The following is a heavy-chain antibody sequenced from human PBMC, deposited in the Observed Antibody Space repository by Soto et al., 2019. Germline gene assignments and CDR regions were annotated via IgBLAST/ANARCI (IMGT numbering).Heavy chain of an antibody. CDR2: IYSGGST. V-gene: IGHV3-53*04. CDR3: AISRYSSSWYAFDI. D-gene: IGHD6-13*01. Sequence: GGSLRLSCAASGFTVSSNYMSWVRQAPGKGLEWVSVIYSGGSTYYADSVKGRFTISRHNSKNTLYLQMNSLRAEDTAVYYCAISRYSSSWYAFDIWGQVTMVTVSS. CDR1: GFTVSSNY. J-gene: IGHJ3*02.